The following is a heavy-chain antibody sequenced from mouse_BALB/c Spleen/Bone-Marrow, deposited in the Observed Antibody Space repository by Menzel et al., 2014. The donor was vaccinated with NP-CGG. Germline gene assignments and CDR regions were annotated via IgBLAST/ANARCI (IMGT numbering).Heavy chain of an antibody. J-gene: IGHJ3*01. V-gene: IGHV2-2*02. CDR2: IWGGGST. Sequence: QVQLQQSGPGLVQPSQSLSITCTVSGFSLTKHGVHWIRQSPGKGLEWLGVIWGGGSTGYNAAFISRLSISKDNSKSQVVFKMNSLEVNDRAMYYCARGNYGAWFTHWGQGTLVTVSA. CDR1: GFSLTKHG. D-gene: IGHD2-1*01. CDR3: ARGNYGAWFTH.